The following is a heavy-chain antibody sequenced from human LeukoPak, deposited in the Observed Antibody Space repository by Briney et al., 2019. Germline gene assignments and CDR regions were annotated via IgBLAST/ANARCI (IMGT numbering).Heavy chain of an antibody. D-gene: IGHD6-13*01. CDR3: AREGYSSSWYNSYYYYYYMDV. J-gene: IGHJ6*03. Sequence: SETLSLTCAVYGGSFSGYYWSWIRQPPGKELEWIGEINHSGSTNYNPSLKSRVTISVDTSKNQFSLKLSSVTAADTAAYYCAREGYSSSWYNSYYYYYYMDVWGKGTTVTVSS. CDR1: GGSFSGYY. CDR2: INHSGST. V-gene: IGHV4-34*01.